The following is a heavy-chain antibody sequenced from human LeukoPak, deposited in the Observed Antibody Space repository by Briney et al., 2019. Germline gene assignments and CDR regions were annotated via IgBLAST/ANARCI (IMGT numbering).Heavy chain of an antibody. V-gene: IGHV3-48*04. CDR3: ARVGGDTYYYDSSGYLFDY. D-gene: IGHD3-22*01. Sequence: GGSLRLSCATSGFAFTTYGMNWVRQAPGKGLEWISYISDSGILYADSVKGRFTISRDNAKNSLYLQMNSLRAEDTAVYYCARVGGDTYYYDSSGYLFDYWGQGTLVTVSS. CDR1: GFAFTTYG. CDR2: ISDSGI. J-gene: IGHJ4*02.